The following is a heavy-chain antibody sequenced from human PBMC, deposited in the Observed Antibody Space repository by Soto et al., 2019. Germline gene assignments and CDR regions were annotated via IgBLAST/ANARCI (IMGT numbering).Heavy chain of an antibody. CDR2: ISAYNGNT. CDR3: ARDLEYQPQYP. D-gene: IGHD2-2*01. CDR1: GYTFNSYG. Sequence: ASLKVSCKASGYTFNSYGISWVRQAPGQGLERMGWISAYNGNTNYAQKVQGRVTMTTDTSTSTAYMELRSLRSDDTAVYYCARDLEYQPQYPWGEGTLVTVS. J-gene: IGHJ5*02. V-gene: IGHV1-18*04.